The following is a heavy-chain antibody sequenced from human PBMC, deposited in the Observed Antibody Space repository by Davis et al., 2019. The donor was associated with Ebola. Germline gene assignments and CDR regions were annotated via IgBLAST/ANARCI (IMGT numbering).Heavy chain of an antibody. Sequence: GESLKISCAASGFTFSSYAMSWVRQAPGKGLEWVSAISGSGGSTYYADSVKGRFTISRDNSKNTLYLQMNSLRAEDTAVYYCARRIAAAGTGSDYWGQGTLVTVSS. CDR3: ARRIAAAGTGSDY. D-gene: IGHD6-13*01. V-gene: IGHV3-23*01. CDR2: ISGSGGST. J-gene: IGHJ4*02. CDR1: GFTFSSYA.